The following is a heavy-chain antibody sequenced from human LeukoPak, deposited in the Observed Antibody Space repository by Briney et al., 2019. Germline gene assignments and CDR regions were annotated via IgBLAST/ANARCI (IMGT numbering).Heavy chain of an antibody. CDR3: ARDWSSSWLYFDY. D-gene: IGHD6-13*01. CDR1: GGSISSYY. CDR2: IYISGST. Sequence: SETLSLTCTVSGGSISSYYWSWIRQPAGKGLEGSGRIYISGSTNYNPSLKRRVTISVDTSKNQFSLRLSSVTAADTALYYCARDWSSSWLYFDYWGQGTLVTVSS. J-gene: IGHJ4*02. V-gene: IGHV4-4*07.